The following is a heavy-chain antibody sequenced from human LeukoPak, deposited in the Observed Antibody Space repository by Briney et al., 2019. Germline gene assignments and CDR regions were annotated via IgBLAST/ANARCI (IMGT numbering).Heavy chain of an antibody. D-gene: IGHD4-17*01. J-gene: IGHJ4*02. CDR2: IYHSGST. Sequence: PSETLSLTCAVSGYSISSGYYWGWIRQPPGKGLEWIGSIYHSGSTYYNPSLKSRVTISVDTSKNQFSLKLSSVTAADMAVYYCASSYGDLGYYFDYWGQGTLVTVSS. CDR3: ASSYGDLGYYFDY. V-gene: IGHV4-38-2*01. CDR1: GYSISSGYY.